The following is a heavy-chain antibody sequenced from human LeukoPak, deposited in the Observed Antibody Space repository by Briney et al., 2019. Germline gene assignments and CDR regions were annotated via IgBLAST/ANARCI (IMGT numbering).Heavy chain of an antibody. CDR1: GYTFTIYD. J-gene: IGHJ6*02. D-gene: IGHD1-26*01. V-gene: IGHV1-8*01. CDR3: ARSWELRYGMDV. CDR2: MNPNSGNT. Sequence: ASVKVSCKASGYTFTIYDTNWVRQATGQGLERMGWMNPNSGNTGYAHKFQGRVTMTRNTSISTAYMELSSLRSEDTAVYYCARSWELRYGMDVWGQGTTVTVSS.